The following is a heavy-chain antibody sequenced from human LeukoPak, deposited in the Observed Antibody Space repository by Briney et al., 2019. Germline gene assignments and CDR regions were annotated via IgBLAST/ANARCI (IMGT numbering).Heavy chain of an antibody. CDR2: IYYSGST. J-gene: IGHJ4*02. CDR3: ARTSAVTGPNAFDY. D-gene: IGHD6-19*01. CDR1: GGSISSYY. Sequence: SETLSRTCTVSGGSISSYYWSWIRQPPGKGLEWIGYIYYSGSTNYNPSLKSRVTISVDTSKNQFSLKLSSVTAADTAVYYCARTSAVTGPNAFDYWGQGTLVTVSS. V-gene: IGHV4-59*01.